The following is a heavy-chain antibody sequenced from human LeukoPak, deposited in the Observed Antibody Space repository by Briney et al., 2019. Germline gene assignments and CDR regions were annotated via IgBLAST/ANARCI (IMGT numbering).Heavy chain of an antibody. CDR3: ARGMACGGDCYMVDDWFDP. Sequence: RASVKVSCKASGGTFSSYTISWVRQAPGQGLEWMGRIIPILGIANYAQKFQGRVTITADKSTSTAYMELSSLRPEDTAVYYCARGMACGGDCYMVDDWFDPWGQGTLVTVSS. J-gene: IGHJ5*02. D-gene: IGHD2-21*02. V-gene: IGHV1-69*02. CDR2: IIPILGIA. CDR1: GGTFSSYT.